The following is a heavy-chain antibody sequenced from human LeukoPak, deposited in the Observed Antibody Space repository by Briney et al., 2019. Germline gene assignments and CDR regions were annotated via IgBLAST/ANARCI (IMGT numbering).Heavy chain of an antibody. CDR2: TYSGGST. Sequence: PGGSLRLSCAASGFTVSSNYMSWVRQAPGEGLEWVSATYSGGSTYYADSVKGRFTISSDNSKNTLYLQMNSLKAEDTAVYYCTTREADPNGHDDAFDIWGQGTMVTVSS. CDR1: GFTVSSNY. D-gene: IGHD1-14*01. CDR3: TTREADPNGHDDAFDI. V-gene: IGHV3-53*01. J-gene: IGHJ3*02.